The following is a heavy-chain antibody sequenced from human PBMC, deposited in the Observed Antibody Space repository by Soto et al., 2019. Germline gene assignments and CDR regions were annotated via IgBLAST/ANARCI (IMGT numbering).Heavy chain of an antibody. CDR1: GFTFSIYW. D-gene: IGHD2-21*02. Sequence: GGSLRLSCAASGFTFSIYWMSWVRQVPGKGLEGVANMNEDGSEKFYVDSVKGRFTISRDNAKNSLYLEMNSLRAEDTAVYYCVSGDYTVGYWGQGTMVTVSS. CDR2: MNEDGSEK. V-gene: IGHV3-7*01. CDR3: VSGDYTVGY. J-gene: IGHJ4*02.